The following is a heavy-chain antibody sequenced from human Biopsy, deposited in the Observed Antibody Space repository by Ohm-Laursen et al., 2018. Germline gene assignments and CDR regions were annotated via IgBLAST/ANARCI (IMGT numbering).Heavy chain of an antibody. CDR2: IFYSGII. CDR1: GGSVSSNTNY. Sequence: GTLSLTCAVSGGSVSSNTNYWAWIRQPPGKGLEWIGSIFYSGIIYYNPSLKSRVSISVDTSKNQFSLKLSSVTAADTAVYFCARGSSYGYDFDYWGQGTLVAVSS. V-gene: IGHV4-39*07. CDR3: ARGSSYGYDFDY. D-gene: IGHD5-18*01. J-gene: IGHJ4*02.